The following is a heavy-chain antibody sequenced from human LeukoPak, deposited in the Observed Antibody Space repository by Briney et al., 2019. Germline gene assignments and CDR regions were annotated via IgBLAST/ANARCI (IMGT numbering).Heavy chain of an antibody. D-gene: IGHD6-13*01. Sequence: GGSLRLSCATSGFTFTSYARNWVRQARGKGLEWVSYISGSGSTISYADSVKGRFTISRDNAKNSLYLQMNSLRADDTAVYYCARRTSSWNHIDYWGQGTLVTVSS. J-gene: IGHJ4*02. CDR3: ARRTSSWNHIDY. CDR2: ISGSGSTI. CDR1: GFTFTSYA. V-gene: IGHV3-48*03.